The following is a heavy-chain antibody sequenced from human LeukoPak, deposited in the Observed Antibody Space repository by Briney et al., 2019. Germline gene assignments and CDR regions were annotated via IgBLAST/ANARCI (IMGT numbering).Heavy chain of an antibody. CDR2: IIPIFGTA. D-gene: IGHD5-12*01. V-gene: IGHV1-69*05. CDR1: GGTFSSYA. J-gene: IGHJ6*03. CDR3: AREIFGDIVATTYYYYYYMDV. Sequence: ASVKVSCKASGGTFSSYAISWVRQAPGQGLEWMGRIIPIFGTANYAQKFQGRVTITTDESTSTAYMELSSLRSEDTAVHYCAREIFGDIVATTYYYYYYMDVWGKGTTVTVSS.